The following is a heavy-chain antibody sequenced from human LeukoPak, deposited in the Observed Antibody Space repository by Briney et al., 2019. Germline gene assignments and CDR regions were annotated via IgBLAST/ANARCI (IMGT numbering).Heavy chain of an antibody. CDR1: GGSISSYY. J-gene: IGHJ3*02. CDR3: ATSTPRDYDFWTGWDAFDI. D-gene: IGHD3-3*01. V-gene: IGHV4-59*08. Sequence: SSETLSLACTVSGGSISSYYWSWIRQPPGKGLEWIGYIYYSGSTNYNPSLKSRVTISVDTSKNQFSLKLSSVTAADTAVYYCATSTPRDYDFWTGWDAFDIWGQGTMVTVSS. CDR2: IYYSGST.